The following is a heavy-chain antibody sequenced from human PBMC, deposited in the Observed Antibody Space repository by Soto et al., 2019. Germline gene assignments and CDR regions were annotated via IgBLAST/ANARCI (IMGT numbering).Heavy chain of an antibody. D-gene: IGHD3-10*01. CDR1: GGSISRGGYY. CDR3: ARGYDGSGNYSNPTRGMDV. CDR2: IYSSGST. V-gene: IGHV4-31*03. Sequence: QVQLQESGPGLVKPSQTLSLTCTVSGGSISRGGYYWSWIRQHPGKGLEWIGYIYSSGSTYYNPARKSRVTIPVDPAKNQFALKLSPGTAAATAVYWCARGYDGSGNYSNPTRGMDVWGQGTTVTVSS. J-gene: IGHJ6*02.